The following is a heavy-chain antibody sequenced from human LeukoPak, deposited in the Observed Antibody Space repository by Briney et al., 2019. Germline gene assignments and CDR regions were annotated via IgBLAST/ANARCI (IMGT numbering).Heavy chain of an antibody. Sequence: ASVKVSCKASGYSLSNYGLSWVRQAPGQGLEWMGWISGNNGNTKYLQKFQGRVTMTRDTSISTAYMELSRLRSDDTAVYYCARDRGIVATIEDRWFDPWGQGTLVTVSS. V-gene: IGHV1-18*01. CDR3: ARDRGIVATIEDRWFDP. CDR2: ISGNNGNT. D-gene: IGHD5-12*01. J-gene: IGHJ5*02. CDR1: GYSLSNYG.